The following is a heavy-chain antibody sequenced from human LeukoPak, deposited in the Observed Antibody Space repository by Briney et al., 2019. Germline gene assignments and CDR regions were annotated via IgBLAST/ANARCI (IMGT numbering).Heavy chain of an antibody. CDR2: IYYGQTI. CDR1: AASTSSSSHH. D-gene: IGHD4/OR15-4a*01. J-gene: IGHJ5*01. Sequence: SETLSLTCTISAASTSSSSHHWGWIRQSPGKGLEWIGSIYYGQTIYYNPSLNSRVTISVVTSKDQFTLQLNSVTAADTAVYYCVRHDGRGGATMGAFDSWGQGSLVTVSS. V-gene: IGHV4-39*01. CDR3: VRHDGRGGATMGAFDS.